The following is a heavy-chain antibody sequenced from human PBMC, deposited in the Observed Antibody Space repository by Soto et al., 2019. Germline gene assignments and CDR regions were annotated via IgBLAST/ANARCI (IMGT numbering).Heavy chain of an antibody. V-gene: IGHV4-4*07. CDR2: IYTSGST. CDR1: GGSITYYS. Sequence: SETLSLTCTVSGGSITYYSWSWIRQPAGKGLEWIGRIYTSGSTNYNPSLKSRVTMSVDTSRNQFSLKLSSVTAADTAVYFCARDIPDDAFDIWGRGTMVTVSS. D-gene: IGHD2-2*02. J-gene: IGHJ3*02. CDR3: ARDIPDDAFDI.